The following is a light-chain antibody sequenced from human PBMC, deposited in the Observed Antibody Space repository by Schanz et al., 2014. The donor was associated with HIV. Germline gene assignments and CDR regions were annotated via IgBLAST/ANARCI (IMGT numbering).Light chain of an antibody. Sequence: QSVLTQPPSVSGAPGQRVTISCTGSSSNIGAGYDVHWYQQLPGTAPKLLIYGNSNRPSGVPDRFSGSKSGNTASLTISGLQAEDEGDYYCAGWDDRLKGWVFGGGTKLTVL. CDR2: GNS. CDR3: AGWDDRLKGWV. CDR1: SSNIGAGYD. V-gene: IGLV1-40*01. J-gene: IGLJ3*02.